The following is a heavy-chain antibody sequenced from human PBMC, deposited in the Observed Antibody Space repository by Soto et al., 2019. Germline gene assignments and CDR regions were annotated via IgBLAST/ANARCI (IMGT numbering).Heavy chain of an antibody. CDR3: ARDNRYCSGGSCYPYYYYYYGMDV. D-gene: IGHD2-15*01. V-gene: IGHV1-69*12. Sequence: QVQLVHSGAEVKKPGSSVKVSCKASGGTFSSYAISWVRQAPGQGLEWMGGIIPIFGTANYAQKFQGRVTITADESTSTAYMELSSLRSEDTAVYYCARDNRYCSGGSCYPYYYYYYGMDVWGQGTTVTVSS. CDR2: IIPIFGTA. J-gene: IGHJ6*02. CDR1: GGTFSSYA.